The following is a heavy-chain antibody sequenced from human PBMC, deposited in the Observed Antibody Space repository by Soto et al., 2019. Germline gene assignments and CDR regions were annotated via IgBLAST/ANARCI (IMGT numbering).Heavy chain of an antibody. CDR3: GRGRSGELVVFY. D-gene: IGHD1-7*01. CDR1: GYTFTGYY. J-gene: IGHJ4*02. CDR2: ISPKSGGT. Sequence: QVQLVQSGAEVKESGASVKVSCKASGYTFTGYYIHWVRQAPGQGLEWVGEISPKSGGTRYAQKLQGRVTMTKDTSITTVYMELSNLSTDDTAVYYCGRGRSGELVVFYWGQGTLVTVHS. V-gene: IGHV1-2*02.